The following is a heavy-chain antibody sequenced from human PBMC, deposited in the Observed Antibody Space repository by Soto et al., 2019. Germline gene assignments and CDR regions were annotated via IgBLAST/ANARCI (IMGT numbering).Heavy chain of an antibody. V-gene: IGHV4-59*01. CDR3: ARRSYGPGFPYYYGMDV. CDR1: GGSMSSYY. CDR2: IYYSGST. Sequence: SETLSLTCTVSGGSMSSYYWSWIRQPPGKGLEWIGYIYYSGSTNYNPSLKSRVTMSVDTPKNQFSLKLSSVTAADTAVYYCARRSYGPGFPYYYGMDVWGQGTTVTVSS. D-gene: IGHD3-10*01. J-gene: IGHJ6*02.